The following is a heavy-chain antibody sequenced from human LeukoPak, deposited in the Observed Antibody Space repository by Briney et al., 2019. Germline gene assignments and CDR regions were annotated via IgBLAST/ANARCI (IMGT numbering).Heavy chain of an antibody. CDR1: GFTVSSNY. Sequence: GGSLRLSCAASGFTVSSNYMSWVRQAPGKGLEWVSVIYSGGSTYYADSVKGRFTISRHNSRNTLYLQMNSLRAEDTAVYYCARDLGAYSGSYPDAFDIWGQGTVVTVSS. J-gene: IGHJ3*02. D-gene: IGHD1-26*01. V-gene: IGHV3-53*04. CDR2: IYSGGST. CDR3: ARDLGAYSGSYPDAFDI.